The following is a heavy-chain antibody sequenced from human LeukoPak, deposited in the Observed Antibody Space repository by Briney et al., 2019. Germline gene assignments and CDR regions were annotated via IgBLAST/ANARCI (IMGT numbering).Heavy chain of an antibody. J-gene: IGHJ5*02. CDR3: SRVRHDCSGYYAKNWFDP. V-gene: IGHV1-46*01. CDR2: ISPSGGNT. Sequence: ASVKISCKASGYTFTSHYMHWVRQAPGQGLEWMGIISPSGGNTNYAQKLQGRVTMTTYTSTSTAYMELRSLRADDTAGYYWSRVRHDCSGYYAKNWFDPWGQGNLVTVSS. CDR1: GYTFTSHY. D-gene: IGHD3-22*01.